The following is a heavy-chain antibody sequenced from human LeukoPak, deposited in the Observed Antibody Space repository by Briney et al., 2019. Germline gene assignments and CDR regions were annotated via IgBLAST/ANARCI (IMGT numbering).Heavy chain of an antibody. V-gene: IGHV3-21*01. CDR2: ISSSSSYI. Sequence: PGGSLRLSCAASGFTFSSYSMNWVRQAPGKGLEWVSSISSSSSYIYYADSVRGRFTISRDNAKNTLYLQMNSLRAEDTAVYYCASDGVVVAGNQFDYWGQGTLVTVSS. J-gene: IGHJ4*02. CDR1: GFTFSSYS. D-gene: IGHD6-19*01. CDR3: ASDGVVVAGNQFDY.